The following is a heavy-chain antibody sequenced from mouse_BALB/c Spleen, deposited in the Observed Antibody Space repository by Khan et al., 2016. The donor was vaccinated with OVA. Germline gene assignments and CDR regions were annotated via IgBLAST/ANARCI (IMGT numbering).Heavy chain of an antibody. CDR3: ARENYYGRTCYAMDY. Sequence: DLVKPGASVKLSCKASGYTFTSYWINWIKQRPGQGLEWIGRIAPGSGSTYYNEMFKGKATLTVDTSSSTAYIQLSSLSSEDSAVYFGARENYYGRTCYAMDYWGQGTSVTVSS. J-gene: IGHJ4*01. CDR1: GYTFTSYW. CDR2: IAPGSGST. D-gene: IGHD1-1*01. V-gene: IGHV1S41*01.